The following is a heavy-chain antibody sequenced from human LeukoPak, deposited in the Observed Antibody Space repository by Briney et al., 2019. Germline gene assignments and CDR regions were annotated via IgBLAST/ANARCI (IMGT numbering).Heavy chain of an antibody. J-gene: IGHJ6*03. V-gene: IGHV4-4*07. CDR3: ARSPMVRGVMGYYYMDV. CDR1: GGSISSYY. CDR2: IYTSGST. D-gene: IGHD3-10*01. Sequence: SENLSLTCTVSGGSISSYYWSWIRQPAGKGLEWIGRIYTSGSTNYNPSLKSRVTMSVDTSKNQFSLKLSSVTAADTAVYYCARSPMVRGVMGYYYMDVWGKGTTVTVSS.